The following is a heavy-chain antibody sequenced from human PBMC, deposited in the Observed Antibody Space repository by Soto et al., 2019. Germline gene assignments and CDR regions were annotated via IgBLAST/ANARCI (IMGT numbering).Heavy chain of an antibody. CDR1: GYTFTSYY. V-gene: IGHV1-18*04. CDR3: ASFSIAAADPYGMDV. Sequence: VASVKVSCKASGYTFTSYYMHWVRQAPGQGLEWMGWISAYNGNTNYAQKLQGRVTMTTDTSTSTAYMELRSLRSDDTAVYYCASFSIAAADPYGMDVWGQGTTVTVSS. J-gene: IGHJ6*02. D-gene: IGHD6-13*01. CDR2: ISAYNGNT.